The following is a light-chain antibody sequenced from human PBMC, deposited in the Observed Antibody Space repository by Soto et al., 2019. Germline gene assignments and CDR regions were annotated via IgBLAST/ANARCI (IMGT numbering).Light chain of an antibody. CDR2: EVT. V-gene: IGLV2-14*01. Sequence: QSALTQPASESGSPGQSITIFCTGTSSDVCGFNYVSWYQQHPGKAPKLMIYEVTNRPSGVSNRFSGSKSGNTASLTISGHQAEDEADYYSSSYTSSSTLVFGGGTKLTVL. CDR3: SSYTSSSTLV. CDR1: SSDVCGFNY. J-gene: IGLJ2*01.